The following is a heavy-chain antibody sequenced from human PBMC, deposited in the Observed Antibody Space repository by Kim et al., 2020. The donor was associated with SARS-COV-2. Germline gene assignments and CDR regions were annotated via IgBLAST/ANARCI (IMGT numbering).Heavy chain of an antibody. D-gene: IGHD6-6*01. CDR3: GREAYQGSASLEYYDGM. J-gene: IGHJ6*01. Sequence: GGSLRLSCAASGFAFSTYSMNWVRQAPGKGLEWVSYISSTSRNIYYADSVKGRFTISRDNAKNSLYLQTNSLRDEDTAIYYCGREAYQGSASLEYYDGM. CDR2: ISSTSRNI. CDR1: GFAFSTYS. V-gene: IGHV3-48*02.